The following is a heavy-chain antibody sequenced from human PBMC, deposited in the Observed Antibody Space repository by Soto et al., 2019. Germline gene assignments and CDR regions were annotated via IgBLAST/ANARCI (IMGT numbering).Heavy chain of an antibody. J-gene: IGHJ5*02. V-gene: IGHV4-34*01. CDR3: ASSYGSGSYWRINWFDL. CDR1: GGSFSGYY. CDR2: INHSGST. Sequence: SETLSLTCAVYGGSFSGYYWSWIRQPPGKGLEWIGEINHSGSTNYNPSLKSRVTISVDTSKNQFSLKLSSVTAADTAVYYCASSYGSGSYWRINWFDLWGQGTLVTAPQ. D-gene: IGHD3-10*01.